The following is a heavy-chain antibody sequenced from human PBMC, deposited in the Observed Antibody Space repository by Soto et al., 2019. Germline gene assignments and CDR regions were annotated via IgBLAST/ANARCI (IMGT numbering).Heavy chain of an antibody. D-gene: IGHD2-2*01. CDR3: ARGYPVVGLDY. V-gene: IGHV1-2*02. Sequence: QVQLVQSGAEVKKPGASVKVSCKASGYTLTGYYLHWVRQAPGQGVEWVGWINPNSGATNYAVKFQGRVTMTRDTSISTASMELTNLRSDDTAVIFCARGYPVVGLDYWGQGTQVTVSS. CDR1: GYTLTGYY. J-gene: IGHJ4*02. CDR2: INPNSGAT.